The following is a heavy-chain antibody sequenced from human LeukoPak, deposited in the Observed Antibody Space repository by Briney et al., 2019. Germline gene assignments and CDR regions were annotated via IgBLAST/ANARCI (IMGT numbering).Heavy chain of an antibody. D-gene: IGHD6-6*01. V-gene: IGHV1-2*02. Sequence: ASVKVSCKASGYTFTKYFIHWVRQAPGQGLEWMGWINPHSGGTNNAQKFQGRVTMTRDTSINTAYMELSGLRSDDTAVYYCARDFGGARPGLDFWGQGSLVTVSS. J-gene: IGHJ4*02. CDR1: GYTFTKYF. CDR2: INPHSGGT. CDR3: ARDFGGARPGLDF.